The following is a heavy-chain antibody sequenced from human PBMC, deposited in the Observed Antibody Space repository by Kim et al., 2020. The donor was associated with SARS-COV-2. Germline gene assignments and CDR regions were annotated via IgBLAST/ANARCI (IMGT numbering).Heavy chain of an antibody. J-gene: IGHJ2*01. CDR2: INPNSGGT. CDR1: GYTFTGYY. CDR3: ATLYCSSTSCYSRFGYFDL. D-gene: IGHD2-2*02. V-gene: IGHV1-2*06. Sequence: ASVKVSCKASGYTFTGYYMHWVRQAPGQGLEWMGRINPNSGGTNYAQKFQGRVTMTRDTSISTAYMELSRLRSDDTAVYYCATLYCSSTSCYSRFGYFDLWGRGTLVTVSS.